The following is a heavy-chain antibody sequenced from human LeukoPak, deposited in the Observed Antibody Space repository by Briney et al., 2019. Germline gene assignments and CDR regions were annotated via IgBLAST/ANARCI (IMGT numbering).Heavy chain of an antibody. Sequence: PSETLSLTCAVYGGSFSAYYWSWIRQPPGKGLEWVGEIHHSGSTNYNPSLKSRVTIAVDTSKIQFSLKLSTVTAADTAVYYCARGTSVFYSYYFDYWGQGTLVTVSS. V-gene: IGHV4-34*01. J-gene: IGHJ4*02. CDR2: IHHSGST. CDR1: GGSFSAYY. CDR3: ARGTSVFYSYYFDY. D-gene: IGHD5-18*01.